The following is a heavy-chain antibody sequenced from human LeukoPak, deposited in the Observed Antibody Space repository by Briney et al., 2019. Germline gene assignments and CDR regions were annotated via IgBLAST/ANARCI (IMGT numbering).Heavy chain of an antibody. Sequence: PGGSLRLSCAASEFTFSSYAMSWVRQAPGKGLEWVSAISGSGGSTYYADSVKGRFTISRDNSKNTLYLQMNSLGAEGTAVYYCAKGDIVVVPAAITFTYWGQGTLVTVSS. CDR3: AKGDIVVVPAAITFTY. D-gene: IGHD2-2*01. CDR2: ISGSGGST. V-gene: IGHV3-23*01. CDR1: EFTFSSYA. J-gene: IGHJ4*02.